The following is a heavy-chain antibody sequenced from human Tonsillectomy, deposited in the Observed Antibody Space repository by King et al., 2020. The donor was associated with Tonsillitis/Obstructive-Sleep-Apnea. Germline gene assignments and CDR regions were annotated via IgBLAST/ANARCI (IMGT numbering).Heavy chain of an antibody. J-gene: IGHJ2*01. Sequence: VQLVESGGGLVQPGGSLRLSCAASGFTFSSYAMNWVRQAPGKGLEWVSAISGSGGSTYYADSVKGRLTISRDNSKNTLYLQMNSLRAEDTAVYYCANPLGSVVGATFCYFDLWGRGTLVTVSS. CDR2: ISGSGGST. CDR3: ANPLGSVVGATFCYFDL. CDR1: GFTFSSYA. V-gene: IGHV3-23*04. D-gene: IGHD1-26*01.